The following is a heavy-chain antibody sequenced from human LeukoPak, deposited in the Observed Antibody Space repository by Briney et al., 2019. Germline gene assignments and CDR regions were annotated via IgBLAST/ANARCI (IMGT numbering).Heavy chain of an antibody. CDR3: ARARSSGWLTFDY. D-gene: IGHD6-19*01. CDR2: IYYSGST. Sequence: KPSETLSLTCTVSGGSISSSSYYWGWIRQPPGKGLEWIGSIYYSGSTYYNPSLKGRVTISVDTSKNQFSLKLSSVTAADTAVYYCARARSSGWLTFDYWGQGTLVTVSS. CDR1: GGSISSSSYY. J-gene: IGHJ4*02. V-gene: IGHV4-39*07.